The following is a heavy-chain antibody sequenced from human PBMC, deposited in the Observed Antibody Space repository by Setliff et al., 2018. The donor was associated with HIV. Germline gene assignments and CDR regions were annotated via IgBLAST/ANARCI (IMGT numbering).Heavy chain of an antibody. CDR3: ARVGEDAGSGMNYHSYGLDV. Sequence: SFPPSGYTFINYGITGGRQAPGKGLEWMGWISPHNDYTNYEQSLKGRGRKTTDTATRTADMDWRRRRANDTAVYYCARVGEDAGSGMNYHSYGLDVWGQGTTVTVSS. CDR1: GYTFINYG. V-gene: IGHV1-18*04. D-gene: IGHD3-10*01. CDR2: ISPHNDYT. J-gene: IGHJ6*02.